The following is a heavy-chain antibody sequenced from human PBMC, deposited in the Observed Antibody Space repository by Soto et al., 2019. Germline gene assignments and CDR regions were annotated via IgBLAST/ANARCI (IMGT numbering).Heavy chain of an antibody. D-gene: IGHD2-8*01. CDR2: INHSGST. J-gene: IGHJ4*02. Sequence: QVQLQQWGAGLLKPSETLSLTCAVYGGSFSGYYWSWIRQPPGKGLEWIGEINHSGSTNYNPSLKSRGTISVDTSKNQFSLKLSSVTAADTAVYYCARGNGYCTNGVCYEEVYDFDYWGQGTLVTVSS. CDR1: GGSFSGYY. V-gene: IGHV4-34*01. CDR3: ARGNGYCTNGVCYEEVYDFDY.